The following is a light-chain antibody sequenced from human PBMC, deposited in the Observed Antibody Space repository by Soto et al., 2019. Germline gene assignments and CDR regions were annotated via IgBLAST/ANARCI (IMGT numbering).Light chain of an antibody. J-gene: IGKJ1*01. Sequence: IVMTQSPPTLSVSPWERAALSCRASQSIRSNLAWYQQKPGQAPRLLIYGASTRATGIPARFSGSGSGTEFTLTISSLQSEDFAVYYCQQYNNWPAITFGQGTKVDIK. CDR1: QSIRSN. CDR3: QQYNNWPAIT. V-gene: IGKV3D-15*01. CDR2: GAS.